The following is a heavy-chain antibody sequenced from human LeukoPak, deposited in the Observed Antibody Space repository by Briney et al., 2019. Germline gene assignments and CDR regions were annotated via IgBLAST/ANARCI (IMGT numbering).Heavy chain of an antibody. Sequence: PGGSLRLSCAASGFTFSSYAMHWVRQAPGKGLEYVSAISSNGGSTYYANSVKSRFTISRDNSKNTLYLQMGSLRAEDMAVYYCARRHSSGWYAGAFDIWGQGTMVTVSS. D-gene: IGHD6-19*01. CDR1: GFTFSSYA. CDR2: ISSNGGST. J-gene: IGHJ3*02. CDR3: ARRHSSGWYAGAFDI. V-gene: IGHV3-64*01.